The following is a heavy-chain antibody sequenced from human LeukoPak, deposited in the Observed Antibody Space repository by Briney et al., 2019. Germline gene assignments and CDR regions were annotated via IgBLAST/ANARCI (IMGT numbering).Heavy chain of an antibody. D-gene: IGHD3-22*01. CDR2: IYYSGST. CDR1: GGSISNYY. CDR3: ARHSYYYDSSGYYYFDY. J-gene: IGHJ4*02. Sequence: SETLSLTCTVSGGSISNYYWSWIRQPPGKGLEWIGYIYYSGSTNYNPSLKSRVTISVDTSKNQFSLKLSSATAADTAVYYCARHSYYYDSSGYYYFDYWGQGALVTVSS. V-gene: IGHV4-59*08.